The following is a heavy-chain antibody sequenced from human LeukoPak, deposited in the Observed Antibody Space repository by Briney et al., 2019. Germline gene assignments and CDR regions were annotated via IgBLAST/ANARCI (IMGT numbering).Heavy chain of an antibody. V-gene: IGHV3-23*01. CDR1: GFTFSNYA. CDR2: IRSGGGGT. D-gene: IGHD5-12*01. J-gene: IGHJ3*02. Sequence: GGSLRLSCAASGFTFSNYAMIWVRQAPGRGLEWVSAIRSGGGGTLYADSVKGRFTISRDNSKNTLFLQMNNMRAEDTAVYYGARDQNGGYVGAFEMWGPGTKVTVS. CDR3: ARDQNGGYVGAFEM.